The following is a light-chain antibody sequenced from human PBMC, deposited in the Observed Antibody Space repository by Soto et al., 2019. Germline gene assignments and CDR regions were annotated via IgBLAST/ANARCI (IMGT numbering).Light chain of an antibody. CDR2: RDS. V-gene: IGLV3-9*01. J-gene: IGLJ2*01. CDR1: NIGSKN. Sequence: SYELTQPLSVSVALGQTARITCGGNNIGSKNVYWYQQKPGQAPVLVIYRDSYRPSGIPERFSGSNSGNTATLTISRAQAGDEADYYCQVWDSSTHVVFGGGTQLTVL. CDR3: QVWDSSTHVV.